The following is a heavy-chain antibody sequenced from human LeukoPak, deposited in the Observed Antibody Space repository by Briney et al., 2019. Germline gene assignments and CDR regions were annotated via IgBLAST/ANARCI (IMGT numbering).Heavy chain of an antibody. CDR3: AKGSVTNDYGDSGFDY. D-gene: IGHD4-17*01. V-gene: IGHV3-33*06. Sequence: GRSLRLSCAASGFTFSSYSMHWVRQAPGKGLEWVAVIWYDGSNKYYADSVKGRFTISRDNSKNTLYLQMNSLRAEDTAVYYCAKGSVTNDYGDSGFDYWGQGTLVTVSS. J-gene: IGHJ4*02. CDR2: IWYDGSNK. CDR1: GFTFSSYS.